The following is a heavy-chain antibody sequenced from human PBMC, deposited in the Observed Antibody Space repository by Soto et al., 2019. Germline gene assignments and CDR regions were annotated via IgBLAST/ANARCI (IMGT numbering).Heavy chain of an antibody. Sequence: ASVKVSCKASGYTFTGYYMHWVRQAPGQGLEWMGWINPNSGGTNYAQKFQGRVTMTRDTSISTAYMELSRLRSDDTAVYYCARDPIIVVVPAAPPYNCFDPWGQGTLVTVSS. J-gene: IGHJ5*02. CDR2: INPNSGGT. CDR1: GYTFTGYY. D-gene: IGHD2-2*01. V-gene: IGHV1-2*02. CDR3: ARDPIIVVVPAAPPYNCFDP.